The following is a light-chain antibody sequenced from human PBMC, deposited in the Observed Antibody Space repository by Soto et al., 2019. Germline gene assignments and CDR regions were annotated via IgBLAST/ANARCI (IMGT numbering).Light chain of an antibody. CDR2: LSS. Sequence: DIVMTQSPDSLAVSLGERATINCKSSQSVLYSSNNKNYLAWYQQKPGQPPKLLIYLSSTLESGVPDRFSGSGSGKDFTLTISSLQAEDVAVYYCQQYYSTPWTFGQGTKVEIK. J-gene: IGKJ1*01. CDR3: QQYYSTPWT. CDR1: QSVLYSSNNKNY. V-gene: IGKV4-1*01.